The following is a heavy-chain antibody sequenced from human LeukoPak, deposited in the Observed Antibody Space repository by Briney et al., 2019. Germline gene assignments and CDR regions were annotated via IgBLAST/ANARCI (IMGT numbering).Heavy chain of an antibody. V-gene: IGHV3-23*01. CDR1: GFTFGSYA. CDR2: ITGSGGST. Sequence: GGSLRLSCAASGFTFGSYAMYWVRQAPGKGLEWVSSITGSGGSTIYAASVKGRFTMSRDNSKDTVYLQMNSLRAEDTAIYYCAKDRNSSSSSTHGMDVWGQGTTVTVSS. J-gene: IGHJ6*02. D-gene: IGHD6-13*01. CDR3: AKDRNSSSSSTHGMDV.